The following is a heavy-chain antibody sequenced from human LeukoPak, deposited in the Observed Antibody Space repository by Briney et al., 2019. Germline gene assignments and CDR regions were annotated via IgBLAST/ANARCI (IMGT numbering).Heavy chain of an antibody. CDR1: GFTFSSYA. D-gene: IGHD6-19*01. V-gene: IGHV3-23*01. CDR2: ISGSGGST. CDR3: AKDPSYSSGWVDY. Sequence: GGSLSLSCAVFGFTFSSYAMSWVRQAPGKGLEWVSAISGSGGSTYYADSVKGRLTISRDTSKNTLYLQMNSLRAEAPAVYYVAKDPSYSSGWVDYWGQGTLVTVSS. J-gene: IGHJ4*02.